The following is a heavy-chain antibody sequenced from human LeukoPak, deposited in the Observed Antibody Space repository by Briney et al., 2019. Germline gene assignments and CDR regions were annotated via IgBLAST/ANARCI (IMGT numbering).Heavy chain of an antibody. CDR1: GFTFSSYS. J-gene: IGHJ6*02. Sequence: GGSLRLSCAASGFTFSSYSMNWVRQAPGKGLEWASSISSSSSYIYYADSVKGRFTISRDNAKNSLYLQMNSLRAEDTAVYYCARVPTYYDFWSGYYPNYYYGMDVWGQGTTVTVSS. D-gene: IGHD3-3*01. CDR3: ARVPTYYDFWSGYYPNYYYGMDV. V-gene: IGHV3-21*01. CDR2: ISSSSSYI.